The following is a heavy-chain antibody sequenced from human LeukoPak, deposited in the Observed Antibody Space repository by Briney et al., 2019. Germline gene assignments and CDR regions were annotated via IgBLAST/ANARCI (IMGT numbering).Heavy chain of an antibody. Sequence: GGSLRLSCAASGFTFSSYSMNWVRQAAGKGLEWVANIKFDGSEKFYGDSVKGRFTISRDNSKNTLYLQMNSLRAEDTAVYYCARVTRSSSWHMSYDAFDIWGQGTMVTVSS. V-gene: IGHV3-7*03. J-gene: IGHJ3*02. CDR1: GFTFSSYS. CDR3: ARVTRSSSWHMSYDAFDI. D-gene: IGHD6-13*01. CDR2: IKFDGSEK.